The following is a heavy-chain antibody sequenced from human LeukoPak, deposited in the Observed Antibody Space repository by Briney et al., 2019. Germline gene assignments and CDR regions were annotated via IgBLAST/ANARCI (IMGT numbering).Heavy chain of an antibody. V-gene: IGHV4-30-4*01. D-gene: IGHD6-19*01. CDR3: ARRGYNSGWYYFDY. CDR1: GGSISSGDYY. J-gene: IGHJ4*02. CDR2: IYYSGST. Sequence: SQTLSLTCTVSGGSISSGDYYWSWIRQPPGKGLEWIGYIYYSGSTYYNPSLKSRVTISVDTSKNQFSLKLSSVTAADTAVYYCARRGYNSGWYYFDYWGQGTLVTVSS.